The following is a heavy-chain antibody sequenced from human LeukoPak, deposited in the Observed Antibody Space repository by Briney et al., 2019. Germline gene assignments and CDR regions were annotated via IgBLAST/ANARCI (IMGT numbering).Heavy chain of an antibody. Sequence: ASVTVSCTASGYTFTSYAMHWVRRAPGQRLEWMGWINAGNGDTKYSQKFQGRVTIARDTSASTAYMELSSLRSEDTAVYYCARDRGGTGDFDYWGQGTLVTVSS. CDR3: ARDRGGTGDFDY. CDR1: GYTFTSYA. CDR2: INAGNGDT. D-gene: IGHD1-1*01. V-gene: IGHV1-3*01. J-gene: IGHJ4*02.